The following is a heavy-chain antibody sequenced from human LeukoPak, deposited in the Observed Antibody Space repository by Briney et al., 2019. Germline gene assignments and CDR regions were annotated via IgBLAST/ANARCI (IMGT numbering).Heavy chain of an antibody. Sequence: PSQTLSLTCTVSGGSISSGSYYWSWIRQPAGKGLEWIGRIYTSGSTNYNPSLKSRVTISVDTSENQFSLKLSSVTAADTAVYYCARDMITFGGVIGYDYWGQGTLVTVSS. CDR3: ARDMITFGGVIGYDY. CDR1: GGSISSGSYY. J-gene: IGHJ4*02. D-gene: IGHD3-16*02. CDR2: IYTSGST. V-gene: IGHV4-61*02.